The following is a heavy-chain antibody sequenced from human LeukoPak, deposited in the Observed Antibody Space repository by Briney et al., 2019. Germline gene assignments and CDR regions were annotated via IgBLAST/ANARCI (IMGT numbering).Heavy chain of an antibody. D-gene: IGHD7-27*01. CDR3: ARAAQDGDFDY. V-gene: IGHV1-46*01. J-gene: IGHJ4*02. CDR2: INPSGGST. CDR1: GYTFTIYY. Sequence: ASVNVSFTASGYTFTIYYMHWVRQAPGQGLEWMGIINPSGGSTSYAQKFQGRVTMTRDTSTSTVYMELSSLRSEDTAVYYCARAAQDGDFDYWGQGTLVTVSS.